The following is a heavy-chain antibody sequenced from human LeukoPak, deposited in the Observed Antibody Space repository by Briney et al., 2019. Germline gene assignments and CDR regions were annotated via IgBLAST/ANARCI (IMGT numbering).Heavy chain of an antibody. CDR3: ATSYDMGWLIGY. CDR1: GFPFSSYW. J-gene: IGHJ4*02. CDR2: IKQDGSEK. V-gene: IGHV3-7*03. Sequence: GGSLRLSCVASGFPFSSYWMTWVRQVPGQGLEWVANIKQDGSEKFYVASVKGRFTISRDNGKSSLYLQMNSLRAEDTALYYCATSYDMGWLIGYWGQGTLVTVSS. D-gene: IGHD3/OR15-3a*01.